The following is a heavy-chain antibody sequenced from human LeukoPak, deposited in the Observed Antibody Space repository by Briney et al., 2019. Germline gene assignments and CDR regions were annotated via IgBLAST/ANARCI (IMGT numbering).Heavy chain of an antibody. Sequence: SQTLSLTCAISGDSVSSNSAAWKWIRQSPSRGREWLGRTYYRSNWFNDFGLSVKSRITINPDPSKTQFSLQLNSVTPEDTAVYYCAKNYGDSNWFDPWGQGTLVTVSS. D-gene: IGHD4-17*01. J-gene: IGHJ5*02. CDR2: TYYRSNWFN. V-gene: IGHV6-1*01. CDR1: GDSVSSNSAA. CDR3: AKNYGDSNWFDP.